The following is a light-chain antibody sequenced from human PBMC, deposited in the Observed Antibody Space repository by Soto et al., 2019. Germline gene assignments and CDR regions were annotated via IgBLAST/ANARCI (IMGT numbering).Light chain of an antibody. CDR1: SSNIGAGYD. CDR2: GNS. J-gene: IGLJ2*01. CDR3: QSYDSSLSNSVI. Sequence: QSVLTQPPSVSGAPGQRVTISCTGSSSNIGAGYDVHWYRQLPGSAPHLLIHGNSNRPSGVPDRFSGSKSGPSASLAITGLQAEDEADYYCQSYDSSLSNSVIFGGGTKLTVL. V-gene: IGLV1-40*01.